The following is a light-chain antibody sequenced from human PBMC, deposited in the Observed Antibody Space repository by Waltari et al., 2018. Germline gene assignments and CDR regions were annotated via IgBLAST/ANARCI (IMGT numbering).Light chain of an antibody. J-gene: IGKJ1*01. Sequence: VVMTQSPLSLPVTLGQPASISCRSTQSLVHSDGNTYLNWFQQRPGQSPRRLIYQVSNRDSGVPDRFSGSGSGTDFTLRISRVEAEDVGVYFCMQGTLWPRWTFGQGTKVEIK. CDR2: QVS. V-gene: IGKV2-30*02. CDR3: MQGTLWPRWT. CDR1: QSLVHSDGNTY.